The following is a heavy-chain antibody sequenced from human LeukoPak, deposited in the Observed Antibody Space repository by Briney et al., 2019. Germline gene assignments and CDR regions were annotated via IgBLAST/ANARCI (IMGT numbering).Heavy chain of an antibody. J-gene: IGHJ4*02. V-gene: IGHV4-30-4*01. CDR3: ARVSLQVVPSWVDY. Sequence: SETLSLTCTVSGGSISSGDYYWSWIRQPPGKGLEWIGYIYYSGSTYYNPSLKSRVTISVDTSKNQFSLKLSPETAVDTAVYYCARVSLQVVPSWVDYWGQGTLVTVSS. CDR1: GGSISSGDYY. D-gene: IGHD2-2*01. CDR2: IYYSGST.